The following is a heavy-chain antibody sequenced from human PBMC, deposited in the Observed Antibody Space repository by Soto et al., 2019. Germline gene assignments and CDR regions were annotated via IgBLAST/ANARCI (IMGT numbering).Heavy chain of an antibody. D-gene: IGHD3-22*01. J-gene: IGHJ6*02. V-gene: IGHV3-23*01. Sequence: GGSLRLSCAASGFTFSSYAMSWVRQAPGKGLEWVSAISGSGGSTYYADSVKGRFTISRDNSKNTLYLQMNSLRAEDTAVYYCAKPGLGSSGYDYPSYYYYGMDAWGQGTTVTV. CDR1: GFTFSSYA. CDR2: ISGSGGST. CDR3: AKPGLGSSGYDYPSYYYYGMDA.